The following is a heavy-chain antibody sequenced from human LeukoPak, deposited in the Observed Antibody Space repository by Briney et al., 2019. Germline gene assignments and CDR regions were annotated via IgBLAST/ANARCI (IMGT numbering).Heavy chain of an antibody. CDR3: ARLNLSYGSGSLSASFDP. D-gene: IGHD3-10*01. CDR1: GGSISSYY. V-gene: IGHV4-59*01. Sequence: SETLSLTCTVSGGSISSYYWSWIRQPPGKGLEWIGYIYYSGSTNYNPSLKSRVTISVDTSKNQFSLKLSSVTAADTAVYYCARLNLSYGSGSLSASFDPWGQGTLVTVSS. J-gene: IGHJ5*02. CDR2: IYYSGST.